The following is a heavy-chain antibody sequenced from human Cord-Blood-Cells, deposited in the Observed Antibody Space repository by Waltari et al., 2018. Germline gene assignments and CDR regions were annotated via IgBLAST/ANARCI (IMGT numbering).Heavy chain of an antibody. CDR3: ARSRGGSSSGSWHYFDY. D-gene: IGHD3-10*01. CDR1: GFTVSSNY. CDR2: IYSGGST. J-gene: IGHJ4*02. Sequence: EVQLVESGGGLVQPGGSLRLSCAASGFTVSSNYMSWVRQAPGKGLEWDSVIYSGGSTYYAESVKGRFTISRDNSKNTLYLQMNSLRAEDTAVYYCARSRGGSSSGSWHYFDYWGQGTLVTVSS. V-gene: IGHV3-66*01.